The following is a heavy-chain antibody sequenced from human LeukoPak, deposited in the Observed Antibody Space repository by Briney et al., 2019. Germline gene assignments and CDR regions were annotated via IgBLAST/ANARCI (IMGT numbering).Heavy chain of an antibody. J-gene: IGHJ4*02. CDR2: INHSGST. CDR3: ARYVSMYDYVWGGYRRYFDY. V-gene: IGHV4-34*01. CDR1: GGSFSGYY. D-gene: IGHD3-16*02. Sequence: SETLSLTCAVYGGSFSGYYWSWIRQPPGKGLEWIGEINHSGSTNYNPSLKSRVTISVDTSKNQFSLKLSPVTAADTAVYYFARYVSMYDYVWGGYRRYFDYWGQGTLVTVSS.